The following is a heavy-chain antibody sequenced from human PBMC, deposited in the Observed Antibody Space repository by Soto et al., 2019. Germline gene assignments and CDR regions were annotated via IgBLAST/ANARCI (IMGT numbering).Heavy chain of an antibody. V-gene: IGHV3-48*03. CDR3: ARNHLVPAAPLYYYGMDV. CDR2: ISSSGSTI. J-gene: IGHJ6*02. Sequence: QSGGSLRLSCAASGFTFSSYEMNWVRQAPGKGLEWVSYISSSGSTIYYADSVKGRFTISRGNAKNSLYLQMNSLRAEDTAVYYCARNHLVPAAPLYYYGMDVWGQGTTVTVSS. D-gene: IGHD2-2*01. CDR1: GFTFSSYE.